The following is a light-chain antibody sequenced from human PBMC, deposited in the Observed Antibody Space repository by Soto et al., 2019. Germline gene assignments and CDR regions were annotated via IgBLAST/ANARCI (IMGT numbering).Light chain of an antibody. J-gene: IGLJ1*01. CDR2: GDT. CDR3: QSFDNSVSGYV. Sequence: QAVVTQPPSVSGAPGQRVTISCTGSSSSIGADYDVHWYQQLPGMAPKLLISGDTDRPSGVPDRFSGSRSGSSASLAITGLQAEDEADYYCQSFDNSVSGYVFGTGTKLTVL. V-gene: IGLV1-40*01. CDR1: SSSIGADYD.